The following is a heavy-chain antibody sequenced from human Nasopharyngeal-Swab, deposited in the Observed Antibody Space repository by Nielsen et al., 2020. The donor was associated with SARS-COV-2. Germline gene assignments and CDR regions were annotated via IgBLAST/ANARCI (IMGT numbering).Heavy chain of an antibody. V-gene: IGHV3-13*04. J-gene: IGHJ5*02. CDR2: IGTAGDT. D-gene: IGHD2-2*01. Sequence: GESLKISCAASGFTFSSYGMHWVRQAPGKGLEWVSAIGTAGDTYYPGSVKGRFTISRENAKNSLYLQMNSLRAGDTAVYYCARARPDIVVVPAALLFDPWGQGTLVTVSS. CDR3: ARARPDIVVVPAALLFDP. CDR1: GFTFSSYG.